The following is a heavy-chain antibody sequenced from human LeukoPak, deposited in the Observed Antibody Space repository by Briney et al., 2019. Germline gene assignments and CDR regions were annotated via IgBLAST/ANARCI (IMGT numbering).Heavy chain of an antibody. V-gene: IGHV4-34*01. D-gene: IGHD2-2*01. CDR1: GGSFSGYY. Sequence: SETLSLTCAVYGGSFSGYYWSWIRQPPGKGLEWLGEINHSGSTNYNPSLKSRVTISVDTSKNQFSLKLSSVTAADTAVYYCARRDCSSSTSCYFDYWGQGNLVTVSS. J-gene: IGHJ4*02. CDR2: INHSGST. CDR3: ARRDCSSSTSCYFDY.